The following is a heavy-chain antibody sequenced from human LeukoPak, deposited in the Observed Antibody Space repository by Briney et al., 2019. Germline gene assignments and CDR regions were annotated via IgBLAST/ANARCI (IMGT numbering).Heavy chain of an antibody. CDR3: ARDRENCSGGSCYSMAPDGMDV. CDR1: GFTVSSNY. D-gene: IGHD2-15*01. Sequence: GGSLRLSCAASGFTVSSNYMSWVRQAPGKGLEWVSYISSSSTIYYADSVKGRFTISRDNAKNSLYLQMNSLRAEDTAVYYCARDRENCSGGSCYSMAPDGMDVWGQGTTVTVSS. V-gene: IGHV3-69-1*01. CDR2: ISSSSTI. J-gene: IGHJ6*02.